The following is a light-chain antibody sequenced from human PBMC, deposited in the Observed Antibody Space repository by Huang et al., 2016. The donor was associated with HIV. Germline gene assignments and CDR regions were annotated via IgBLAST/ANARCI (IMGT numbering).Light chain of an antibody. CDR1: QDISNY. J-gene: IGKJ4*01. Sequence: DIQMTQSPSSLSASVGDRVTITCQASQDISNYLNWYQQKPGKAPKLLIYDASNLETGVPSRFSGSGSGTDFTFTISNLQPEDIATYYCQHFDNLALTFGGGTKVQIK. V-gene: IGKV1-33*01. CDR2: DAS. CDR3: QHFDNLALT.